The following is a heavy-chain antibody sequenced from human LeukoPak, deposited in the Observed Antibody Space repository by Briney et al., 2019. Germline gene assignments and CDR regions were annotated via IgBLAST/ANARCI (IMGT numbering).Heavy chain of an antibody. CDR3: ARVGITIFGVRRYFDY. CDR1: GFTFSSYW. V-gene: IGHV3-7*01. CDR2: IKQDGSEK. J-gene: IGHJ4*02. Sequence: GGSLRLSCAASGFTFSSYWMSWVRQAPGKGLEWVANIKQDGSEKYYVDSVKGRFTISRDNAKNSLYLQMNSLRAEDTAVYYCARVGITIFGVRRYFDYWGQGTLVTVSS. D-gene: IGHD3-3*01.